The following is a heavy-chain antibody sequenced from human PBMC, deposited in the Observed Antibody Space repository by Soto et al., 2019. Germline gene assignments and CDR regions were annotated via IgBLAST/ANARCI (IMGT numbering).Heavy chain of an antibody. V-gene: IGHV3-21*06. J-gene: IGHJ4*02. CDR1: GFRFNSYS. CDR2: IDARSNYI. D-gene: IGHD1-26*01. Sequence: GGSLRLSCEASGFRFNSYSMNWVRQAPQKGLEWVSLIDARSNYIYYADPVKGRFTISRDNARNSLYLQMDRLRAEDTALYYCVREDGKVGTNSAFDYWGLGALVTVSA. CDR3: VREDGKVGTNSAFDY.